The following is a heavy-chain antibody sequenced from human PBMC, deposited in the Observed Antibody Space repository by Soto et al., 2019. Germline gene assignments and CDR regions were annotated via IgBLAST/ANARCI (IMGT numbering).Heavy chain of an antibody. J-gene: IGHJ4*02. CDR1: GFTFSSYW. CDR3: VRDFEGSYGYGPFDY. CDR2: IKQDGSEN. V-gene: IGHV3-7*03. Sequence: GGSLRLSCAASGFTFSSYWMSWVRQAPGKGLGWVANIKQDGSENYYVDSVRGRYTNYRDNAKNSPYLQMNSLRAEDTAVYYCVRDFEGSYGYGPFDYWGQGTLVTVSS. D-gene: IGHD5-18*01.